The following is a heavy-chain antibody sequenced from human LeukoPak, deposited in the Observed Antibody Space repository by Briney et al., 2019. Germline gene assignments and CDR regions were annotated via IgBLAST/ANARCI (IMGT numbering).Heavy chain of an antibody. CDR3: ARAYSGAYRAGDY. V-gene: IGHV3-7*01. CDR2: IKEDGSEK. Sequence: GGSLRLSCAASGFTFSDYWMTWVRQAPGKGLEWVADIKEDGSEKYYVDSVKGRFTISRDNAKNSLYLQMTSLGAEDTAVYYCARAYSGAYRAGDYWGQGTLVTVSS. CDR1: GFTFSDYW. D-gene: IGHD1-26*01. J-gene: IGHJ4*02.